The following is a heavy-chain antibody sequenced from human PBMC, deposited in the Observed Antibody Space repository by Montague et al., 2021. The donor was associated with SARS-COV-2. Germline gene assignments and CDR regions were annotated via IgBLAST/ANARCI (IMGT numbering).Heavy chain of an antibody. CDR1: GDSITYFY. J-gene: IGHJ4*02. D-gene: IGHD2-15*01. Sequence: SETLSLTCTVSGDSITYFYWTWIRQPPGNGLEWIGRISASGGANYNPSLKSRVTMSMDTSKRQLSLKLNSVTAEDTAVYYCARGVVAAASVVDYWGRGTLVTVSS. CDR2: ISASGGA. V-gene: IGHV4-4*07. CDR3: ARGVVAAASVVDY.